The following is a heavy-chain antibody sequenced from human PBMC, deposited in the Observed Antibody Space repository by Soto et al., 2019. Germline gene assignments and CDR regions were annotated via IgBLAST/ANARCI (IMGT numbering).Heavy chain of an antibody. D-gene: IGHD3-9*01. CDR3: AKCLGLPITYFGLY. Sequence: PGGSLRLSCAASGFTFSSYAMSWVRQAPGKGLEWVSAISGSGGSTYYADSVKGRFTISRDNSKNTLYLQMNSLRAEDTAVYYCAKCLGLPITYFGLYWGQGTLVTVSS. J-gene: IGHJ4*02. CDR2: ISGSGGST. CDR1: GFTFSSYA. V-gene: IGHV3-23*01.